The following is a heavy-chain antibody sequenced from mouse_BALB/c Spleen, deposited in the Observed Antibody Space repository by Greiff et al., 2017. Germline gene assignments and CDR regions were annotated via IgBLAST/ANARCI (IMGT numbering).Heavy chain of an antibody. CDR2: ISYSGST. CDR1: GDSFTSGY. Sequence: EVQLVESGPSLVKPSQTLSLTCSVTGDSFTSGYWNWIRKFPGNKLEYMGYISYSGSTYYNPSLKSRIAITRDTSKNQYYLQLNSVTTEDTATYYCASGDYYGSSVPFAYWGQGTLVTVSA. J-gene: IGHJ3*01. V-gene: IGHV3-8*02. CDR3: ASGDYYGSSVPFAY. D-gene: IGHD1-1*01.